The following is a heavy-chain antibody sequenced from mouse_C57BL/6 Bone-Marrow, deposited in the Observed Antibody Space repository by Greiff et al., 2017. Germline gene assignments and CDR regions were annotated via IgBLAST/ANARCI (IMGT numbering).Heavy chain of an antibody. D-gene: IGHD2-3*01. V-gene: IGHV1-19*01. Sequence: VQLQQSGPVLVQPGASVKMSCKASGYTFTDYYMNWVKQSHGKSLEWIGVINPYNGGTSYNQKFKGKATLTVDKSSSTAYMELNSLTSEDSAVXYGAQFYDDYYGRNYYAMDYWGQGTSVTVSS. CDR3: AQFYDDYYGRNYYAMDY. J-gene: IGHJ4*01. CDR2: INPYNGGT. CDR1: GYTFTDYY.